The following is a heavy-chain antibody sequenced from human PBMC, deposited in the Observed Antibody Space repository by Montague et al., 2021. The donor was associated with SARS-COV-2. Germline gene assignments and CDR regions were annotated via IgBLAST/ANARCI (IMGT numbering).Heavy chain of an antibody. J-gene: IGHJ6*02. CDR2: INHNGST. Sequence: SETLSLTCAVSSGSFRGYYWSWIRQPPGKGLEWIGEINHNGSTTYNPSLESRVSISVDTSNKQFSLKVTSVTAADTAVYYCARLGAITLVRGITKADFGNYGMDVWGQGTTVTVSS. V-gene: IGHV4-34*01. CDR1: SGSFRGYY. CDR3: ARLGAITLVRGITKADFGNYGMDV. D-gene: IGHD3-10*01.